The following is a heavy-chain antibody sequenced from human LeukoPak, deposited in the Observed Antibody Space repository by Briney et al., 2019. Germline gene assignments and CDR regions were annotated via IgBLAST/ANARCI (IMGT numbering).Heavy chain of an antibody. CDR2: IWYDGSNK. J-gene: IGHJ4*02. V-gene: IGHV3-33*01. Sequence: GGSLRLSCAASGFTFSSYGMHWVRQAPGKGLEWVAVIWYDGSNKYYADSVKGRFTISRDNSKNTLYLQMNSLRAEDTAVYYCARGYTTVTFFDYWGQGTLVTVSS. CDR3: ARGYTTVTFFDY. CDR1: GFTFSSYG. D-gene: IGHD4-17*01.